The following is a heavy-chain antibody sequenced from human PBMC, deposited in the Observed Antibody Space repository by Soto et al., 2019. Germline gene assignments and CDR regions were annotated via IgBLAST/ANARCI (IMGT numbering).Heavy chain of an antibody. CDR3: ARDGLMVYAMDGFDY. D-gene: IGHD2-8*01. CDR2: IIPIFGTA. CDR1: GGTFSSYA. Sequence: QVQLVQSGAEVKKPGSSVKVSCKASGGTFSSYAISWVRQAPGQGLEWMGGIIPIFGTANYAQKFQCRVTITADESTSTAYIELSSLRSEDTAVYYCARDGLMVYAMDGFDYWGQGTLVTVSS. J-gene: IGHJ4*02. V-gene: IGHV1-69*01.